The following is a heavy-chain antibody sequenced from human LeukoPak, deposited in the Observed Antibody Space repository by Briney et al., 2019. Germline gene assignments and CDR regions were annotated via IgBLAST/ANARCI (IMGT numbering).Heavy chain of an antibody. CDR3: ARSSSTGYTTYHYGMDV. D-gene: IGHD3-22*01. V-gene: IGHV4-34*01. CDR1: GGSFSDYF. CDR2: ISHSGST. Sequence: SETLSLTCAVYGGSFSDYFWSWIRQPPGKGLEWIGEISHSGSTTYNPSLRSRVTISGDTSKKQFSLKLSSVTAADTAVYYCARSSSTGYTTYHYGMDVWGQGTTVTVSS. J-gene: IGHJ6*02.